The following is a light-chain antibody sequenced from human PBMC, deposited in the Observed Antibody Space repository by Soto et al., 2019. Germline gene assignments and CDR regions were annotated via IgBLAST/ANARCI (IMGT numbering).Light chain of an antibody. CDR1: QYIGNN. J-gene: IGKJ4*01. Sequence: EIVMTQSPVTLSVSPGESATLSCRASQYIGNNLAWYPKKPGQAPRLLIYGVFTSATGIPARFRGSGAGTEFTLTISSLQSEDFAVYHCHQYNSWPLTVGGGTKVEIK. V-gene: IGKV3D-15*01. CDR2: GVF. CDR3: HQYNSWPLT.